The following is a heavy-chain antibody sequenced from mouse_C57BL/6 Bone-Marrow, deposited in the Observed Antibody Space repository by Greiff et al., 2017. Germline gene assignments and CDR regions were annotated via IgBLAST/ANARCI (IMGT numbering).Heavy chain of an antibody. CDR3: ARSGGDWSYYFDY. Sequence: VQLKESGAELVKPGASVKLSCTASGFNIKDYYMHWVKQRTEQGLEWIGRIDPEDGETKYAPKFQGKATITADTSSNTAYLQLSSLTSEDTAVYYGARSGGDWSYYFDYWGQGTTLTVSS. V-gene: IGHV14-2*01. CDR1: GFNIKDYY. CDR2: IDPEDGET. J-gene: IGHJ2*01. D-gene: IGHD2-13*01.